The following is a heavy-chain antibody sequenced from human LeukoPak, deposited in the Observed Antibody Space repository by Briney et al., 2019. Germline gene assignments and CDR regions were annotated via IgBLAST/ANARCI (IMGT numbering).Heavy chain of an antibody. CDR2: ISSSSSYT. V-gene: IGHV3-11*06. J-gene: IGHJ4*02. Sequence: PGGSLRLSCAASGFTFSDYYMSWIRRAPGKGLEWVSYISSSSSYTNYADSVKGRFTISRDNAKNSLYLQMNSLRAEDTAVYYCARENDYGVLGRRGVFDYWGQGTLATVSS. D-gene: IGHD4-17*01. CDR1: GFTFSDYY. CDR3: ARENDYGVLGRRGVFDY.